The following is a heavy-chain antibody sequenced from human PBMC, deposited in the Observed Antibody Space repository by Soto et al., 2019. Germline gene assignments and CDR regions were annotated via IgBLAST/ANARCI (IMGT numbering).Heavy chain of an antibody. V-gene: IGHV3-30*18. Sequence: GGSLRHSCAASGFTFISYGMHWVRQAPGKGLEWVAVISYDGSNKYYADSVKGRFTISRDNSKNTLYLQMNSLRAEDTAVYYCAKDPGDGDLFCPNDYWGQGTLVTVSS. J-gene: IGHJ4*02. CDR1: GFTFISYG. CDR3: AKDPGDGDLFCPNDY. CDR2: ISYDGSNK. D-gene: IGHD3-10*01.